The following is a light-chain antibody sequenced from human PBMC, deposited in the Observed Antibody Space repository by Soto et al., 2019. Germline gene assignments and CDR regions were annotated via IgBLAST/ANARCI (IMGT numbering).Light chain of an antibody. CDR2: GAS. Sequence: EIVMTQSPATLSVSPGERVTLSCRASQSVTGDLAWYQQKPGQAPRLLIYGASTRATGVPARFSGSGSGTEFPLTISGLQSEDFAVYYCHQYNNWLPTFGQGTKVEIK. CDR3: HQYNNWLPT. J-gene: IGKJ1*01. V-gene: IGKV3-15*01. CDR1: QSVTGD.